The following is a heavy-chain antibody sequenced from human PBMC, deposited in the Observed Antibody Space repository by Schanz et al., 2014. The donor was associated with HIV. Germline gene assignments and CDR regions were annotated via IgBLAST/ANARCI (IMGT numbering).Heavy chain of an antibody. CDR3: ARGQPLVQRWFDP. J-gene: IGHJ5*02. D-gene: IGHD6-13*01. CDR2: IWNDGSNT. CDR1: GFTFSDYG. V-gene: IGHV3-33*01. Sequence: QVQLVESGGGVVQPGRSLRLSCAASGFTFSDYGMHWVRQAPGKGLEWVAVIWNDGSNTFYADSVKGRFTISRDNSKNTLYLQMNSLRPEDTAVYYCARGQPLVQRWFDPWGQGTLVTVSS.